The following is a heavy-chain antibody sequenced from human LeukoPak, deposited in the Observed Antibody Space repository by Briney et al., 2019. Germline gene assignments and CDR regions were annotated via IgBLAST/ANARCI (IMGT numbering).Heavy chain of an antibody. V-gene: IGHV3-7*01. J-gene: IGHJ4*02. CDR2: IREDGSEK. CDR3: ASGPTNGQAFDY. Sequence: PGGSLRLSCAASGFTFSSSWMTWVRQAPGKGLEWVASIREDGSEKTSVDSVKGRFTISRDNAKNSLYLQMDSLRAEDTAVYYCASGPTNGQAFDYWGQGTLVSVSS. D-gene: IGHD2-8*01. CDR1: GFTFSSSW.